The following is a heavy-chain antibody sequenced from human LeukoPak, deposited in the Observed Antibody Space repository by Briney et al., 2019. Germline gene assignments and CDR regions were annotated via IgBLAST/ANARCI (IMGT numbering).Heavy chain of an antibody. CDR1: GFAFSNQA. J-gene: IGHJ4*02. CDR3: AKDARRTSGRYFFDY. V-gene: IGHV3-23*01. D-gene: IGHD6-19*01. Sequence: GGSLRLSCAASGFAFSNQAMGWVRQASGKGLEWVSVISDSGDITYYADSVKGRFTISRDNSKNTLFLQMNSLRVEDTAIYYCAKDARRTSGRYFFDYWGQGTLVTVSS. CDR2: ISDSGDIT.